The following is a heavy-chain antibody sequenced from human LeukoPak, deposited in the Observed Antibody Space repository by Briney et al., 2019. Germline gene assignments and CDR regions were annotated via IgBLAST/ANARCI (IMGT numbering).Heavy chain of an antibody. CDR1: GFTVSSNY. J-gene: IGHJ4*02. V-gene: IGHV3-53*04. D-gene: IGHD6-19*01. CDR3: ARVGSGWYDFDY. Sequence: GGSLRLSCVASGFTVSSNYMSWVRQAPGKGLEWVSVIYSGSSSTYYTDSVKGRFTISRHNSKNTLYLQMNSLRAEDTAVYYCARVGSGWYDFDYWGQGTLVTVSS. CDR2: IYSGSSST.